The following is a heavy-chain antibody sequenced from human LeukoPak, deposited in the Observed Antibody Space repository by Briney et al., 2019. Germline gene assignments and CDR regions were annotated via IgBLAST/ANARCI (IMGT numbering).Heavy chain of an antibody. CDR2: INHSGST. D-gene: IGHD3-10*01. CDR3: ARGYYGSGSHCCHMDV. Sequence: PSETLSLTCAVYGGSFSGYYWSWIRQPPGKGLEWIGEINHSGSTNYNSSLKSRVTISVDTSKNQFSLKLSSVTAADTAVYYCARGYYGSGSHCCHMDVWGKGTTITV. J-gene: IGHJ6*03. V-gene: IGHV4-34*01. CDR1: GGSFSGYY.